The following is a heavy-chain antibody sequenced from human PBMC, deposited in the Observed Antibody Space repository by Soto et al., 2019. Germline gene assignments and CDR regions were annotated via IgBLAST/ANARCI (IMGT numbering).Heavy chain of an antibody. D-gene: IGHD3-3*01. Sequence: SETLSLTCTVSGGSISSGGYYWSWIRQHPGKGLEWIGYIYYSGSTYYNPSLKSRVTISVDTSKNQFSLKLSSVTAADTAVYYCAREGPRYYDFWSGYSSNNWFDPWGQGTLVTVSS. J-gene: IGHJ5*02. V-gene: IGHV4-31*03. CDR3: AREGPRYYDFWSGYSSNNWFDP. CDR2: IYYSGST. CDR1: GGSISSGGYY.